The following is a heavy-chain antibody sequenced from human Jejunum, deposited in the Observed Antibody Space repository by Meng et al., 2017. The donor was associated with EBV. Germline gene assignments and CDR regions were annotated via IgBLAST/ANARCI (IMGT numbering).Heavy chain of an antibody. CDR2: INPNGGST. CDR1: GYTFTSYS. CDR3: ARSIIAPAATGY. D-gene: IGHD6-13*01. V-gene: IGHV1-46*01. J-gene: IGHJ4*02. Sequence: QVKLVQAVAEVKKPGASVKMSCKASGYTFTSYSMHWVRQAPGQGLEWMGIINPNGGSTTYAQEFQGRLTMTRDTSTSTVNMELSSLRSEDTAMYYCARSIIAPAATGYWGQGTLVTVSS.